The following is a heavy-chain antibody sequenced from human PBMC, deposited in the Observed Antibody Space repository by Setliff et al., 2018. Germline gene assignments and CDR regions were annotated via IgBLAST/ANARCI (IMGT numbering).Heavy chain of an antibody. CDR3: ARVYSGYDPTHYFDY. J-gene: IGHJ4*02. V-gene: IGHV3-7*01. Sequence: GGSLRLSCAASGFIFSTYWMSWVRQAPGKGLEWVANIKQDGSDKYYVDSVKGRFTISRDNAKNSLYLQMNSLRAEDTAVYYCARVYSGYDPTHYFDYWGQGTLVTVSS. D-gene: IGHD5-12*01. CDR1: GFIFSTYW. CDR2: IKQDGSDK.